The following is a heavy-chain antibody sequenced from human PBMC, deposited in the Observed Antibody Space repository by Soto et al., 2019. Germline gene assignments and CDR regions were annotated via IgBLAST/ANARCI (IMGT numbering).Heavy chain of an antibody. CDR1: GFSFRKYA. Sequence: EVQLLESGGGLVQPGGSLRLSCVGSGFSFRKYAMNWVRQAPGKGLEWVSGISGSGGSGRGFYADPVKGRFTISRDNSKNTLYLEMTSLRAEDTAVYYCAKDLDDYSSAIDFWGQGPLVTVSS. V-gene: IGHV3-23*01. D-gene: IGHD4-4*01. J-gene: IGHJ4*02. CDR2: ISGSGGSGRG. CDR3: AKDLDDYSSAIDF.